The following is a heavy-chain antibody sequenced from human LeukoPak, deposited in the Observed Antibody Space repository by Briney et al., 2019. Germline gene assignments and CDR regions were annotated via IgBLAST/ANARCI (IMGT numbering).Heavy chain of an antibody. D-gene: IGHD2-8*01. V-gene: IGHV4-59*08. CDR3: ARPRPNSVDAFDI. CDR2: IYYSGST. J-gene: IGHJ3*02. CDR1: GGSISSYY. Sequence: PSETLSLTCTVSGGSISSYYWSWIRQPPGKGLEWIGYIYYSGSTNHNPSLKSRVTISVDTSKNQFSLKLSSVTAADTAVYYCARPRPNSVDAFDIWGQGTMVTVSS.